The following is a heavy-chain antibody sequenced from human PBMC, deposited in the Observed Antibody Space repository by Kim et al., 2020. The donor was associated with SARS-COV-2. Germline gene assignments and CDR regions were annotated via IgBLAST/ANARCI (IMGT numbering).Heavy chain of an antibody. D-gene: IGHD4-17*01. J-gene: IGHJ5*02. CDR2: FDPEDGET. Sequence: ASVKVSCKVSGYTLTELSMHWVRQAPRKGREWMGGFDPEDGETIYAQQFQGRVTMTEDTATDTAYMELSSLRSEDTAVYYCATSTTVTTSGWFYTWGQGTLVTVSS. CDR3: ATSTTVTTSGWFYT. V-gene: IGHV1-24*01. CDR1: GYTLTELS.